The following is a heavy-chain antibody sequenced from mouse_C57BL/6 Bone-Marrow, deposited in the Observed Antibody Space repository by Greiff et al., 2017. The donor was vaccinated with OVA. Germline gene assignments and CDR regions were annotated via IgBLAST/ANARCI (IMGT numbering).Heavy chain of an antibody. CDR1: GYTFTSYW. D-gene: IGHD2-4*01. J-gene: IGHJ3*01. V-gene: IGHV1-59*01. Sequence: QVQLQQPGAELVRPGTSVKLSCKASGYTFTSYWMHWVKQRPGQGLEWIGVIDPSDSYTNYNQKFKGKATLTVDTSSSTAYMQLSSLTSEDSAVYYCASPYYDYDGGFAYWGQGTLVTVSA. CDR3: ASPYYDYDGGFAY. CDR2: IDPSDSYT.